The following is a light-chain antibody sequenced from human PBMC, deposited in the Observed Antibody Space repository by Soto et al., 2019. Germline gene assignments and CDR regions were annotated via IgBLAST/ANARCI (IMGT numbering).Light chain of an antibody. CDR1: QRVLYSSNNKNY. V-gene: IGKV4-1*01. CDR2: WAC. CDR3: QQYYSTPPT. Sequence: DIVMTQSPDSLAVSLGEGATINCKSSQRVLYSSNNKNYLAWYQQKPGQPPKLLIYWACTRESGVPDRFSGSGYGTDFTLTISSLQAEDVAVYYCQQYYSTPPTFGQGTKVEIK. J-gene: IGKJ1*01.